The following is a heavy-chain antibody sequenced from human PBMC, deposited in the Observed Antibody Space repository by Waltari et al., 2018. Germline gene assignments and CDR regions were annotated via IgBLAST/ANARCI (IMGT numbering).Heavy chain of an antibody. CDR2: IWHDGSKK. Sequence: QVQLVESGGGVVQPGRALRLSCAATGFTFSNYGMAWVRQAPGKGLEWVAVIWHDGSKKYYTDSVKGRFTIARDDSKSILYLQMNSLRAEDTAVYYCAREVGGYGADVGYFDNWGQGTLVTVSS. CDR1: GFTFSNYG. D-gene: IGHD1-26*01. J-gene: IGHJ4*02. CDR3: AREVGGYGADVGYFDN. V-gene: IGHV3-33*01.